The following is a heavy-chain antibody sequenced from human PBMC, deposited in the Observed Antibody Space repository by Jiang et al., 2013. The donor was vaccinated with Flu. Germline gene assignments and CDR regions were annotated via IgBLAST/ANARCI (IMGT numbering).Heavy chain of an antibody. Sequence: GSGLVKPSQTLSLTCTVSGDSMTSGGYYWYWIRQHPGKGLEWIGHIYYGGNTFYNPSLQSRVTMSVDTSKNQFSLKLSSVTAADTAVYYCAREGYNWNDHTRRGAFDIWGQGTMVTVSS. CDR1: GDSMTSGGYY. CDR3: AREGYNWNDHTRRGAFDI. J-gene: IGHJ3*02. V-gene: IGHV4-31*03. D-gene: IGHD1-20*01. CDR2: IYYGGNT.